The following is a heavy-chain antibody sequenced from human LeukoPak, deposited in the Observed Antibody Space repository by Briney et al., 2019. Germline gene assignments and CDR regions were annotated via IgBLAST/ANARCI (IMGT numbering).Heavy chain of an antibody. D-gene: IGHD4-17*01. CDR2: INSDGSST. J-gene: IGHJ4*02. Sequence: GGSLRLSCAVSGFTFSSYWMHWVRQAPGKGLVWVSRINSDGSSTNYADSVKGRFTISRDNAKNTLYLQMNSLRAEDTAVYYCAREATVTYNFGYWGQGTLVTVSS. V-gene: IGHV3-74*01. CDR1: GFTFSSYW. CDR3: AREATVTYNFGY.